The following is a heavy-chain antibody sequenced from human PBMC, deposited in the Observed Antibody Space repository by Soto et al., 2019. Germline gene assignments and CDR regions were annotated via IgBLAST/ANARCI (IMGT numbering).Heavy chain of an antibody. CDR2: IYPGDSDA. Sequence: GESLKISCKGSGYSFTNYWIAWVRQMPGKGLEWMGIIYPGDSDARYSPSFQGQVTISAAKSISTAYLQWSSLKASDTAMYYCARGATPKVGDAFDIWGQGTMVTVSS. J-gene: IGHJ3*02. CDR1: GYSFTNYW. D-gene: IGHD1-26*01. V-gene: IGHV5-51*01. CDR3: ARGATPKVGDAFDI.